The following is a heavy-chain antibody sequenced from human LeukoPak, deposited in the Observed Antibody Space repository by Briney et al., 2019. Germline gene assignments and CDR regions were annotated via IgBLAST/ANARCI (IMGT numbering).Heavy chain of an antibody. V-gene: IGHV3-23*01. CDR1: GFTFASYA. CDR2: ITGSGGSS. J-gene: IGHJ4*02. Sequence: GALRLSCAASGFTFASYAMTWVRQAPGQGLEWVAAITGSGGSSFHAGSVKGRFTISRDNSKNTLYLQMDSLRAEDTALYYCAKGSSTSCYTGLDYWGQGTLVTVSS. CDR3: AKGSSTSCYTGLDY. D-gene: IGHD2-2*02.